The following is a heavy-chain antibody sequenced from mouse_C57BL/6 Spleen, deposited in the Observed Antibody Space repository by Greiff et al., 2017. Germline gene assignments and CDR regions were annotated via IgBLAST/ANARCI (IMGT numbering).Heavy chain of an antibody. V-gene: IGHV1-55*01. CDR1: GYTFTSYW. Sequence: VQLQQSGAELVKPGASVKMSCKASGYTFTSYWITWVKQRPGQGLEWIGDIYPGGGSTNYNEKFKSKATLTVDTSSSTAYMQLSSLTSEDSAVYYGARGGYYGSSAWFAYWGQGTLVTVSA. J-gene: IGHJ3*01. CDR2: IYPGGGST. CDR3: ARGGYYGSSAWFAY. D-gene: IGHD1-1*01.